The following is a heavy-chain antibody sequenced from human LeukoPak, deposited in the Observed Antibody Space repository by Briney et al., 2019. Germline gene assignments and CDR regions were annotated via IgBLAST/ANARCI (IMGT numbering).Heavy chain of an antibody. D-gene: IGHD2-8*02. CDR2: ISGSGGST. CDR3: AIQPVVYNWFDP. V-gene: IGHV3-23*01. Sequence: GGSLRLSCAASGFTFSSYAMSWVRQAPGKGLEWVSAISGSGGSTYYADSVKGRFTISRDNSKNTLYLQMNSLRAEDTAVYYGAIQPVVYNWFDPWGQGTLVTVSS. CDR1: GFTFSSYA. J-gene: IGHJ5*02.